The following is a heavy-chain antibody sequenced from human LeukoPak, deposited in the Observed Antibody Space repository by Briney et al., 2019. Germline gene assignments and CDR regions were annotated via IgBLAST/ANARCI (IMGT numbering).Heavy chain of an antibody. CDR3: ARLLRSYGSGSYYSSRYYYYMDV. V-gene: IGHV4-39*07. CDR2: IYYSGST. D-gene: IGHD3-10*01. Sequence: SETLSLTCTVSGGSISSSSYYWGWIRQPPGKGLEWIGSIYYSGSTYYNPSLKSRVTISVDTSKNQFSLKLSSVTAADTAVYYCARLLRSYGSGSYYSSRYYYYMDVWGKGTTVTISS. J-gene: IGHJ6*03. CDR1: GGSISSSSYY.